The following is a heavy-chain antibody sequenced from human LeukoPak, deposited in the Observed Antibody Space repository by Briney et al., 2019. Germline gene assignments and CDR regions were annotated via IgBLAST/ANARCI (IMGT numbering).Heavy chain of an antibody. V-gene: IGHV4-34*01. CDR3: ARGLLCSGGSCYKAIDY. D-gene: IGHD2-15*01. CDR2: INHSGST. CDR1: GGSFSGYY. J-gene: IGHJ4*02. Sequence: SETLSLTCAVYGGSFSGYYWSWIRQPPGKGLEWIGEINHSGSTNYNPSLKSRVTISVDTSKNQFSLKLSSVIAADTAVYYCARGLLCSGGSCYKAIDYWGQGTLVTVSS.